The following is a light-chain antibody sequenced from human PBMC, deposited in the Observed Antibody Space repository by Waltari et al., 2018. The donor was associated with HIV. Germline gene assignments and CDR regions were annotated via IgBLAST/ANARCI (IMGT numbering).Light chain of an antibody. CDR1: TRAVPSGHY. Sequence: QAVVTQEPSLTVSPGGTVTLPFASSTRAVPSGHYTYWFQHKPGQVPMTMIYETSNKHSWTPARFSGSLLGGKAALTLSDAQPEDEADYYCLLSYSGVRVFGGGTKLTVL. J-gene: IGLJ3*02. V-gene: IGLV7-46*01. CDR2: ETS. CDR3: LLSYSGVRV.